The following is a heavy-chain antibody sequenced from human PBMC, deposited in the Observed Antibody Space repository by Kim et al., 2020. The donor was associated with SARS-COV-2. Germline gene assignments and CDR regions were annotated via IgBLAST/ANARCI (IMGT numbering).Heavy chain of an antibody. V-gene: IGHV5-51*01. Sequence: GESLKISCKGSGYSFTSYWIGWVRQMPGKGLEWMGIIYPGDSDTKYSPSFQGQVTISADKSISTAYLQWSSLKASDTAMYYCARHVGSRRYFDNWFDPWGQGTLVTVSS. CDR2: IYPGDSDT. J-gene: IGHJ5*02. CDR3: ARHVGSRRYFDNWFDP. CDR1: GYSFTSYW. D-gene: IGHD3-9*01.